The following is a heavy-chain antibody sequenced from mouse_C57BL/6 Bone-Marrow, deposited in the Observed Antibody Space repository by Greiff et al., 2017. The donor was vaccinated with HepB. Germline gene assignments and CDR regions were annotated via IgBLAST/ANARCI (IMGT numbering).Heavy chain of an antibody. CDR3: ANRDYGYDDCYFDY. Sequence: QVQLQQSGAELARPGASVKLSCTASGYTFTSYGIRWVKQRTGQGLEWIGEIYPRSGNTYYNEKFKGKATLTADKSSSTAYMELRSLTSEDSAVYVGANRDYGYDDCYFDYWGQGTTLTVSS. CDR1: GYTFTSYG. J-gene: IGHJ2*01. V-gene: IGHV1-81*01. CDR2: IYPRSGNT. D-gene: IGHD2-2*01.